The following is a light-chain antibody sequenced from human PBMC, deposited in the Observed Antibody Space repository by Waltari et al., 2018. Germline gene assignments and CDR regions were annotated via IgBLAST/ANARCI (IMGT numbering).Light chain of an antibody. CDR1: YSRSHSVANTY. V-gene: IGKV2-30*02. CDR2: RVS. CDR3: MQGTNWPAT. J-gene: IGKJ2*01. Sequence: EAAVTQFLTPLPVTLSQSPCKCARLTYSRSHSVANTYLTWYHQKPGQAPRLLIYRVSSRDSGVPDRFSGSGSGTDFTLKISRVEAEDVGIFYCMQGTNWPATFGQGTKLEVK.